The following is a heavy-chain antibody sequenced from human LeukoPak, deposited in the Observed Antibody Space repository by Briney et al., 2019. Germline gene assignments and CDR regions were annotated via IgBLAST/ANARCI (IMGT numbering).Heavy chain of an antibody. Sequence: GGSLRLSCAASGFTFSSYGMHWVRQAPGKGLEWVAMIRYDGRNKYYEESVKGRFTISRDNSKNTLYLQMNSLRAEDTAVYYCAKEGCTRCTPFVDYWGQGILVTVSS. V-gene: IGHV3-30*02. CDR2: IRYDGRNK. CDR1: GFTFSSYG. D-gene: IGHD2-2*01. J-gene: IGHJ4*02. CDR3: AKEGCTRCTPFVDY.